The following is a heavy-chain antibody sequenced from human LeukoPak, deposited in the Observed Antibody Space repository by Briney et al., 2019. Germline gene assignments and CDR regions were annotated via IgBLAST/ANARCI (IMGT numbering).Heavy chain of an antibody. D-gene: IGHD4-11*01. Sequence: PSETLSLTCAVYGGSFSGYYWSWIRQPPGKGLEWVGEINHSGSTNYNPSLKSRVTISVDTSKNQFSLKLSSVTAADTAVYYCARGAGRKVTLRVLKVFDYWGQGTLVTVSS. V-gene: IGHV4-34*01. CDR1: GGSFSGYY. J-gene: IGHJ4*02. CDR3: ARGAGRKVTLRVLKVFDY. CDR2: INHSGST.